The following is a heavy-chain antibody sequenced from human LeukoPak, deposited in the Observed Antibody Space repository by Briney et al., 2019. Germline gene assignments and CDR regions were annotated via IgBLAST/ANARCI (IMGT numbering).Heavy chain of an antibody. CDR2: INGDGGRT. J-gene: IGHJ3*02. CDR1: VFTFSIFW. Sequence: GGSLRLSCAHPVFTFSIFWMHWVRQAPGKGLVWVSRINGDGGRTSYADSVRGRFTISRDNATNTLSLHMLSVRAEDTSGYYFVRGGAVLLLLGDVFDSWGQGTMVTVPS. D-gene: IGHD2-21*01. CDR3: VRGGAVLLLLGDVFDS. V-gene: IGHV3-74*01.